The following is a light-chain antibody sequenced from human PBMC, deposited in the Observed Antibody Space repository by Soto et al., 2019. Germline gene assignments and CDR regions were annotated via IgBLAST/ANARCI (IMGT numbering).Light chain of an antibody. J-gene: IGLJ2*01. CDR1: SSDVGSYNL. Sequence: QSALTQPASVSGSPGQSITISCTGTSSDVGSYNLVSWYQQHPGKAPKLMICEGSKRPSGVSNRFSGSKSGNTASLTISGLQAEDEADYYCCSYAGSSTFVFGGGTKVTVL. V-gene: IGLV2-23*03. CDR3: CSYAGSSTFV. CDR2: EGS.